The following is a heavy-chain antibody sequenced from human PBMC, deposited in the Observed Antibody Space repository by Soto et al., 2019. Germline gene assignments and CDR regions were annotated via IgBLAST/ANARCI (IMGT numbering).Heavy chain of an antibody. J-gene: IGHJ3*02. CDR2: ISSSGSTI. CDR3: AGDYYDSSGYPDAFDI. D-gene: IGHD3-22*01. V-gene: IGHV3-11*01. Sequence: GGSLRLSCAASGFTFSDYYMSWIRQAPGKGLEWVSYISSSGSTIYYADSVKGRFTISRDNAKNSLYLQMNSLRAEDTAVYYCAGDYYDSSGYPDAFDIWGQGTMVTVSS. CDR1: GFTFSDYY.